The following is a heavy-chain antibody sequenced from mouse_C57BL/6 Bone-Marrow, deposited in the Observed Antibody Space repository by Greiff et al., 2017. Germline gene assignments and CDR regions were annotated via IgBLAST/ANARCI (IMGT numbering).Heavy chain of an antibody. CDR2: IYPGSGST. J-gene: IGHJ4*01. CDR1: GYTFTSYW. CDR3: ARERSYYSNYYGMDY. V-gene: IGHV1-55*01. Sequence: QVQLQQPGAELVKPGASVKMSCKASGYTFTSYWITWVKQRPGQGLEWIGDIYPGSGSTNYNEKFKSKATLTVDTSSSTAYMQLSSLTSEDSAVYCCARERSYYSNYYGMDYWGQGTSVTVSS. D-gene: IGHD2-5*01.